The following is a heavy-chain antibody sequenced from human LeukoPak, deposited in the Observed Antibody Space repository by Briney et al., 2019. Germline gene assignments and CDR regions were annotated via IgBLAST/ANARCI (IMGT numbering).Heavy chain of an antibody. Sequence: GSLRLSCAASGFTLSSYSMNWVRQAPGKGLEWVSSISSSSSYIYYADSVKGRFTISRDNAKNSLYLQMNSLRAEDTAVYYCARDLYYYDSSGYYYGPSFDYWGQGTLVTVSS. V-gene: IGHV3-21*01. CDR2: ISSSSSYI. CDR3: ARDLYYYDSSGYYYGPSFDY. CDR1: GFTLSSYS. D-gene: IGHD3-22*01. J-gene: IGHJ4*02.